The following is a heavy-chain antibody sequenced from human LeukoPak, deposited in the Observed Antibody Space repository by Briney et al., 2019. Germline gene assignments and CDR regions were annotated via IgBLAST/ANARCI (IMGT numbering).Heavy chain of an antibody. V-gene: IGHV4-59*01. CDR1: GGSISSYY. CDR3: ARERDDALDI. Sequence: SETLSLTCTVSGGSISSYYWSWIRQPPGKGLEWIGYIYYSGSTNYNPSLKSRVTISVDTSKNQFSPKLSSVTAADTAVYYCARERDDALDIWGQGTMVTVSS. J-gene: IGHJ3*02. CDR2: IYYSGST.